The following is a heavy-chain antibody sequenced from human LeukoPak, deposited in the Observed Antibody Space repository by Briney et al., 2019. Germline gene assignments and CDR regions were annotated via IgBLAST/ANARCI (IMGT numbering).Heavy chain of an antibody. Sequence: GGSLRLSCAASGFTFSSYSMNWVRQAPGKGLEWVSSIGSSSSYIYYADSVKGRFTISRDNAKNSLYLQMNSLRAEDTAVYYCARTYYDFWSAFFDYWGQGTLVTVSS. CDR3: ARTYYDFWSAFFDY. D-gene: IGHD3-3*01. V-gene: IGHV3-21*01. J-gene: IGHJ4*02. CDR2: IGSSSSYI. CDR1: GFTFSSYS.